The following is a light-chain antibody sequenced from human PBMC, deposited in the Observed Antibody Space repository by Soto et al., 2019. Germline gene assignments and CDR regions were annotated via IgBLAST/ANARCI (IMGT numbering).Light chain of an antibody. CDR3: CSDAGTYTWI. CDR2: DVT. V-gene: IGLV2-11*01. J-gene: IGLJ2*01. Sequence: QSVLTQPRSVSGSPGQSVTISCTGASNNVGGYNYVSWYQHHPGTVPQLIIYDVTKRPSGVPDRFSGSKSGNTASLTISGLQVDDEADYYCCSDAGTYTWIFGGGTKLTVL. CDR1: SNNVGGYNY.